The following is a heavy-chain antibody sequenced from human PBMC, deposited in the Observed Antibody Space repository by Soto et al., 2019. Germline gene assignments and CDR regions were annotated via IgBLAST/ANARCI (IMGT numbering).Heavy chain of an antibody. D-gene: IGHD3-16*01. V-gene: IGHV1-46*01. Sequence: QVQLVQSGAEVKEPGASVTISCKASGYSFTNYNMHWVRQAPGQGLEWMGIINPSGGSRNYAQKFQGRVTMTRDTSTRTVYMELSRLRSEDTAVYYCARDGGITYWGQGTLVTVSS. J-gene: IGHJ4*02. CDR2: INPSGGSR. CDR3: ARDGGITY. CDR1: GYSFTNYN.